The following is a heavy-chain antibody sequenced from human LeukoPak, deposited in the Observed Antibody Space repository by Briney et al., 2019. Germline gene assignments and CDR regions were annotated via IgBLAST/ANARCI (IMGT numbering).Heavy chain of an antibody. J-gene: IGHJ6*03. CDR3: ARGVEGYYYYYMDV. CDR1: GFTFSDYY. Sequence: GGSLRLSCAASGFTFSDYYMSWVRQAPGKGLEWVSYISSSGSTIYYADSVKGRFTISRDNAKNSLYLQMNSLRAEDTAVYYCARGVEGYYYYYMDVWGKGTTVTVSS. CDR2: ISSSGSTI. D-gene: IGHD2-15*01. V-gene: IGHV3-11*04.